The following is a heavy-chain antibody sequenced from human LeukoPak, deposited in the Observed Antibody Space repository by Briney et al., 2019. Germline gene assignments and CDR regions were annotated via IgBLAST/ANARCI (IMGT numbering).Heavy chain of an antibody. CDR1: GFTFSSYA. J-gene: IGHJ4*02. Sequence: GGSLRLSCAASGFTFSSYAMSWVRQAPGKGLEWVSAISGSGGSTYYADSVKGRFTISRDNSKNTLYLQMNSLRAEDTAVYYCAKGFGVPRSWYYFDYWGQGTLVTVSS. V-gene: IGHV3-23*01. CDR3: AKGFGVPRSWYYFDY. D-gene: IGHD3-16*01. CDR2: ISGSGGST.